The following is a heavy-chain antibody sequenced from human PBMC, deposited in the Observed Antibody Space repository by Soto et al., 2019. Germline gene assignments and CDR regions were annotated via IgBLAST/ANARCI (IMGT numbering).Heavy chain of an antibody. D-gene: IGHD3-10*01. CDR2: MNPNSGNT. CDR3: TRAYGAETFDF. V-gene: IGHV1-8*02. Sequence: ASVKVSCKASGYTFNNYDIHWVRQAPGHGLEWMGWMNPNSGNTGYAQNLRGRVTMTQNTAIGTAYMELSSLRSDDTATYYCTRAYGAETFDFWGQGTRVTVSS. J-gene: IGHJ5*01. CDR1: GYTFNNYD.